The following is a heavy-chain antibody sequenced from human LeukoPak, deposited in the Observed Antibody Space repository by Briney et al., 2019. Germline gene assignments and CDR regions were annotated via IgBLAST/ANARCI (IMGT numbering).Heavy chain of an antibody. J-gene: IGHJ3*02. CDR3: ARDGPYYYDSSGSDAFDI. V-gene: IGHV1-8*01. Sequence: GASVKVSCKASGYTFTSYDINWVRQATGQGLEWMGWMNPNSGNTGYAQKFQGRVTITADKSTSTAYMELSSLRSEDTAVYYCARDGPYYYDSSGSDAFDIWGQGTMVTVSS. CDR2: MNPNSGNT. D-gene: IGHD3-22*01. CDR1: GYTFTSYD.